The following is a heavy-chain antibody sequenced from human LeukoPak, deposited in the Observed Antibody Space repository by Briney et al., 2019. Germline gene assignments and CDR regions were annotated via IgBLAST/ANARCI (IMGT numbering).Heavy chain of an antibody. CDR3: AKDGSSSWRFDY. V-gene: IGHV3-23*01. J-gene: IGHJ4*02. D-gene: IGHD6-13*01. Sequence: GGSLRLSCAASTFTFSSYAMSWVRQAPGKGLEWVSAISAGADSTYYADSVKGRFTISRDNSKDTVYLQMNSLRADDTAVYYCAKDGSSSWRFDYWGQGTLVTVSS. CDR1: TFTFSSYA. CDR2: ISAGADST.